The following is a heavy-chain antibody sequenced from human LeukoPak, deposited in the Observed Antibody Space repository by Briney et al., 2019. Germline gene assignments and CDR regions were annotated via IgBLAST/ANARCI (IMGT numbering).Heavy chain of an antibody. V-gene: IGHV1-2*02. Sequence: ASVKVSCKASGYTFTGYYMHWVRQAPGQGLEWMGWINPNSGGTNYAQKFRGRVTMTRDTSISTAYMELSRLRSDDTAVYYCARGSRTNVVVPAAPGYWGQGTLVTVSS. CDR1: GYTFTGYY. CDR2: INPNSGGT. D-gene: IGHD2-2*01. J-gene: IGHJ4*02. CDR3: ARGSRTNVVVPAAPGY.